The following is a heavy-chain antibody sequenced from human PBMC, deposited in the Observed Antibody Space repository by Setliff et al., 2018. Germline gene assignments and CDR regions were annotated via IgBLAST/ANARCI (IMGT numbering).Heavy chain of an antibody. Sequence: SETLSLTCTVSGYSISSGYIGGWIRQPPGKGLEWVGNIGHTGSINYNPSLKSRLTISRDTSKNQVSLKLNSVTATDTAVSYCASDLGLGGDSDYWGHGILVTVSS. D-gene: IGHD2-21*02. J-gene: IGHJ4*01. CDR3: ASDLGLGGDSDY. CDR1: GYSISSGYI. V-gene: IGHV4-38-2*02. CDR2: IGHTGSI.